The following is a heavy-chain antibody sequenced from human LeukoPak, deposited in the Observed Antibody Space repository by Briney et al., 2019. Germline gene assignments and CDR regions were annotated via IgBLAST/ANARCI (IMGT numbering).Heavy chain of an antibody. CDR3: ARSGYDYGDAATDY. D-gene: IGHD4-17*01. Sequence: ASVKVSCKASGYTFTGYYMHWVRQAPGQGLEWMGWINPNSGSTNYAQKFQGRVTMTRDTSISTAYMELSRLRFDDTAVYYCARSGYDYGDAATDYWGQGTLVTVSS. CDR2: INPNSGST. J-gene: IGHJ4*02. V-gene: IGHV1-2*02. CDR1: GYTFTGYY.